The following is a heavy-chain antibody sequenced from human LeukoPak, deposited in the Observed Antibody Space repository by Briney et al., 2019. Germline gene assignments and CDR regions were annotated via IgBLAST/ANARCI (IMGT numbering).Heavy chain of an antibody. V-gene: IGHV1-69*04. CDR2: IIPILNIT. D-gene: IGHD1-26*01. J-gene: IGHJ4*02. Sequence: ASVKVSRKASGGTFNRYGITWVRQAPGQGLEWMGRIIPILNITNYAQKFQGRVTITADKSTSTAYTELSSLRSEDTAVYYCARDSSGSSPNFDYWGQGTLVTVSS. CDR1: GGTFNRYG. CDR3: ARDSSGSSPNFDY.